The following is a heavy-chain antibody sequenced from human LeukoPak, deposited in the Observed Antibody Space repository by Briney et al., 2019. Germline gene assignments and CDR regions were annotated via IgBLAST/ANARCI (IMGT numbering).Heavy chain of an antibody. J-gene: IGHJ4*02. V-gene: IGHV3-64*01. CDR3: ARTSALYGDSTLGPYYVDY. CDR2: ISSNGGST. D-gene: IGHD4-17*01. CDR1: GFTFSSYA. Sequence: GGSLRLSCAASGFTFSSYAMHWVRQAPGKGLEYVSAISSNGGSTYYANSVKDRFTISRDNSKNTLDLQMGSLRAEDMAVYYCARTSALYGDSTLGPYYVDYWGQGTLVTVSS.